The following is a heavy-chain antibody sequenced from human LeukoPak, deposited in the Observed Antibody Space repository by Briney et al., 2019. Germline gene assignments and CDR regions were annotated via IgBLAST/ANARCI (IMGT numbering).Heavy chain of an antibody. CDR2: IYYSGST. CDR3: ARGWNDDDYFDY. J-gene: IGHJ4*02. D-gene: IGHD1-1*01. V-gene: IGHV4-59*01. Sequence: SETLSLTCAVYGGSFSGYYWSWIRQPPGKGLEWIGYIYYSGSTNYNPSLKSRVTISVDTSKNQFSLKLSSVTAADTAVYYCARGWNDDDYFDYWGQGTLVTVSS. CDR1: GGSFSGYY.